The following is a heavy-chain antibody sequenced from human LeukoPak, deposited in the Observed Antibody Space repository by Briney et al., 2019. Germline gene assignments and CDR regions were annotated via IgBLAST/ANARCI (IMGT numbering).Heavy chain of an antibody. CDR3: ARGLYYYDSSGFQNYYFDY. CDR1: GGSISSYY. CDR2: IYTSGSI. D-gene: IGHD3-22*01. J-gene: IGHJ4*02. Sequence: PSETLSLTCSVPGGSISSYYWSWIRQPAGKGLEWIGRIYTSGSINYNPSLKSRVTMSVDTSQNQFSLKLSSVTAADTAVYYCARGLYYYDSSGFQNYYFDYWGQGTLVTVSS. V-gene: IGHV4-4*07.